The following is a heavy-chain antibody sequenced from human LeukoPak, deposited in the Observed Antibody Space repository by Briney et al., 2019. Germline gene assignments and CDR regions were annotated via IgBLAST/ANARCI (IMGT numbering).Heavy chain of an antibody. J-gene: IGHJ4*02. CDR3: ASGDDRWASVGHYFAS. D-gene: IGHD3-10*01. CDR1: GFSFDRYS. Sequence: GGSLRLSCAAPGFSFDRYSMHWVRQAPGKGLEWVIVISYDGRRQYCADSVEGRFTISRDNSQNTLFLQMNSLRAEDTAVYYCASGDDRWASVGHYFASWGQGTQVTVSS. V-gene: IGHV3-30*01. CDR2: ISYDGRRQ.